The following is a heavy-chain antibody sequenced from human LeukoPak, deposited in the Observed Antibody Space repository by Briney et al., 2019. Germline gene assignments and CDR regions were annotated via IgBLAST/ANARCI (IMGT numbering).Heavy chain of an antibody. Sequence: SETLSLTCTVSGGSISSYYWSWIRQPPGKGLEWIGYIYYGGSTNYNPSLKSRVTISVDTSKNQFSLKLSSVTAADTAVYYCARDNSSGWFDYWGQGTLVTVSS. J-gene: IGHJ4*02. V-gene: IGHV4-59*01. CDR3: ARDNSSGWFDY. D-gene: IGHD6-19*01. CDR2: IYYGGST. CDR1: GGSISSYY.